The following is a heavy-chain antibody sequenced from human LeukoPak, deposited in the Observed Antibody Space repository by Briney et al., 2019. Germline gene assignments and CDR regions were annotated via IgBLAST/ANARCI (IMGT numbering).Heavy chain of an antibody. CDR3: ARGGSSYGYVWSY. Sequence: PSETLSLTCAVSGGSISSGGYSWSWIRQPPGKGLEWIEYIYHSGSTYYNPSLKSRVTISVDRSKNQFSLKLSSVTAADTAVYYCARGGSSYGYVWSYWGQGTLVTVSS. J-gene: IGHJ4*02. V-gene: IGHV4-30-2*01. CDR1: GGSISSGGYS. CDR2: IYHSGST. D-gene: IGHD5-18*01.